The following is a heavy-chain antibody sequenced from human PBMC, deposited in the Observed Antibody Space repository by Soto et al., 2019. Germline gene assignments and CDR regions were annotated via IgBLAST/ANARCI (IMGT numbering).Heavy chain of an antibody. CDR2: INPNSGGT. CDR3: ASRQKYQIDS. V-gene: IGHV1-2*02. J-gene: IGHJ4*02. Sequence: ASVKVSCKASGYTFTAYSMNWVRQAPGQGLEWMGWINPNSGGTNYAQKFQGRVTMTRDTSISTVYMEMSRLRSDDTAVYYCASRQKYQIDSWGQGTLVTVSS. D-gene: IGHD2-2*01. CDR1: GYTFTAYS.